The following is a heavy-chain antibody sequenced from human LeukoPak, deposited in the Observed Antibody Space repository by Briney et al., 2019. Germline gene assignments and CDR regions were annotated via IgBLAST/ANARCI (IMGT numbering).Heavy chain of an antibody. CDR3: ARVGRGGWLQFDNFGYYFDY. CDR1: GYTFTSYG. CDR2: ISAYNGNT. Sequence: ASVKVSCKASGYTFTSYGISWVRQAPGQGLEWMGWISAYNGNTNYAQKLQGRVTMTTDTSTSTAYMELRSLRSDDTAVYYCARVGRGGWLQFDNFGYYFDYWGQGTLVTVSS. J-gene: IGHJ4*02. V-gene: IGHV1-18*01. D-gene: IGHD5-24*01.